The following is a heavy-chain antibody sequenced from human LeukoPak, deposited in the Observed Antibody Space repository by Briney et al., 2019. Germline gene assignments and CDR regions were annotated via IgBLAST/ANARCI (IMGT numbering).Heavy chain of an antibody. CDR3: ARVAILTHYGMDV. J-gene: IGHJ6*02. Sequence: GASVKVSCKASGYTFTGYYMHWVRQATGQGLEWMGWMNPNSGNTGYAQKFQGRVTMTRNTSISTAYMELSSLRSEDTAVYYCARVAILTHYGMDVWGQGTTVTVSS. V-gene: IGHV1-8*02. D-gene: IGHD3-9*01. CDR2: MNPNSGNT. CDR1: GYTFTGYY.